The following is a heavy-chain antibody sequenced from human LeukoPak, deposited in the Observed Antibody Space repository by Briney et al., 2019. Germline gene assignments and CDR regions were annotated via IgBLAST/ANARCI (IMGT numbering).Heavy chain of an antibody. Sequence: GGSLRLSCEASGFTFSSYWMSWVRQAPGKGLEWVANIKQDGSEKYYVDSVKGRFTISRDNAKNSLYLQMNSLRAEDTAVYYCARERELLFDYWGQGTLVTVSS. J-gene: IGHJ4*02. V-gene: IGHV3-7*03. CDR2: IKQDGSEK. CDR1: GFTFSSYW. D-gene: IGHD2-15*01. CDR3: ARERELLFDY.